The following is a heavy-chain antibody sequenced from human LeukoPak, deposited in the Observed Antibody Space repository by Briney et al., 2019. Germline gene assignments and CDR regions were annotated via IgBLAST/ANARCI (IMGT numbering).Heavy chain of an antibody. Sequence: PSHTLCLTHGFWIHLHRLFYARCATQPPGKGLEWIGDIYYSGSTNYNPSLKSRVTISVDTSKNQFSLKLSSVTAADTAVYYCARHGTVRFLDWFDPWGQGTLVTVSS. D-gene: IGHD3-3*01. J-gene: IGHJ5*02. CDR2: IYYSGST. CDR3: ARHGTVRFLDWFDP. V-gene: IGHV4-59*08. CDR1: IHLHRLF.